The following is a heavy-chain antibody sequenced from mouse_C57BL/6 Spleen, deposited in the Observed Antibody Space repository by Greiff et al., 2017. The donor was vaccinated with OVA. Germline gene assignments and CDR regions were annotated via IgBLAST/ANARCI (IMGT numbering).Heavy chain of an antibody. CDR2: SRNKANDYTT. CDR1: GFTFSAFY. Sequence: EVKVVESGGGLVQSGRSLRLSCATSGFTFSAFYMEWVRQAPGKGLEWIAASRNKANDYTTEYSASVKGRFIVSRDTSQSILYLQMNALRAEDTAIYYCARDGSYAMDYWGQGTSVTVSS. J-gene: IGHJ4*01. V-gene: IGHV7-1*01. CDR3: ARDGSYAMDY.